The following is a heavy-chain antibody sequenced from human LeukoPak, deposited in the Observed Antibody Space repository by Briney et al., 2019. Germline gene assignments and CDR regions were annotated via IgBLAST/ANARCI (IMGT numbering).Heavy chain of an antibody. J-gene: IGHJ5*02. V-gene: IGHV1-46*01. CDR3: ARDGRPYCSGGSCYSRTRDWFDP. CDR1: GYTFISYY. Sequence: GASVKVSCKASGYTFISYYIHWVRQAPGQGLEWMGIINPSGGSTSYAQKFQGRVTMTGDTSTSTVYMELSSLRSEDTAVYYCARDGRPYCSGGSCYSRTRDWFDPWGQGTLVTVSS. CDR2: INPSGGST. D-gene: IGHD2-15*01.